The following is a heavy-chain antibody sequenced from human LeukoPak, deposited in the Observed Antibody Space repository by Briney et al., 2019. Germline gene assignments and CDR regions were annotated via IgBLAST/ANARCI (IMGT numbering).Heavy chain of an antibody. Sequence: GGSLRLSCAASGFTVSSNYMTWVRQAPGKGLEWVSVIHSGGSTYNADSVKGRFTISRDNSKNTVYLQMNSLRDEDTAVYYCAKVLRGLTYYGDYSDWGQGTLVTVSS. V-gene: IGHV3-53*01. D-gene: IGHD4-17*01. J-gene: IGHJ4*02. CDR1: GFTVSSNY. CDR3: AKVLRGLTYYGDYSD. CDR2: IHSGGST.